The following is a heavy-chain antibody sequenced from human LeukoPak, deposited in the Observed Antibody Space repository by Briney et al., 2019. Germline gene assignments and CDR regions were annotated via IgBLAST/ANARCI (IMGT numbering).Heavy chain of an antibody. V-gene: IGHV3-21*01. CDR1: GFTFSSYS. CDR2: VNTVRSYI. CDR3: ARLRRNSDKSGYYYYYDY. D-gene: IGHD3-22*01. J-gene: IGHJ4*02. Sequence: PRGSLRLSCAASGFTFSSYSFNWVSQAPGEGLEWVSSVNTVRSYIYYADSVRGRFTISRDNADNSVYLQMNGLRAEDTAVYYCARLRRNSDKSGYYYYYDYWGQGTLVTVSS.